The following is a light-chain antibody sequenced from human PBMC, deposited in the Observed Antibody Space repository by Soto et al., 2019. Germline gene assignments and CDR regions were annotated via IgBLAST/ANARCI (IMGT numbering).Light chain of an antibody. CDR2: GNN. CDR3: QSYDSSLSGSYV. J-gene: IGLJ1*01. Sequence: QPVLTQPPSVSGAPGQRVTISCTASSSNIGAGYDVHWYQRLPGTAPKVLIYGNNNRPSGVPDRFSGSKSGTSASLAITGLQAEDEADYYCQSYDSSLSGSYVFGTGTKLTVL. V-gene: IGLV1-40*01. CDR1: SSNIGAGYD.